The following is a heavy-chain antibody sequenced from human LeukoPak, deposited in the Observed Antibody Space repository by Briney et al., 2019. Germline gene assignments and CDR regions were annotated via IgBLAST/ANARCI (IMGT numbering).Heavy chain of an antibody. CDR3: ARDLTDIVVVPAVGY. Sequence: PGGSLRLSCAASGFTFSSYSMNWVRQAPGKGLEWVSSISSSSSYIYYADSVKGRFTISRDNAKNSLYLQMNSLRAEDTAVYYRARDLTDIVVVPAVGYWGQGTLVTVSS. CDR2: ISSSSSYI. J-gene: IGHJ4*02. V-gene: IGHV3-21*01. D-gene: IGHD2-2*01. CDR1: GFTFSSYS.